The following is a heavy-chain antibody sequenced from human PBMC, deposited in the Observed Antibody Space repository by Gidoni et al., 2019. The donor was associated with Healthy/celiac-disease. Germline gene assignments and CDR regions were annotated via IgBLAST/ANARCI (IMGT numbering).Heavy chain of an antibody. CDR1: GFTFSSYR. J-gene: IGHJ3*02. Sequence: EVQLVESGGGLVKPGGSLRLSCAASGFTFSSYRMHWVRQAPGKGLEWVSSISSSSSYRYYADSVKGRFTISRDNAKNSLYLQMNSLRAEDTAVYYCAPYYYDSSGLDRAYDAFDIWGQGTMVTVSS. CDR2: ISSSSSYR. V-gene: IGHV3-21*01. CDR3: APYYYDSSGLDRAYDAFDI. D-gene: IGHD3-22*01.